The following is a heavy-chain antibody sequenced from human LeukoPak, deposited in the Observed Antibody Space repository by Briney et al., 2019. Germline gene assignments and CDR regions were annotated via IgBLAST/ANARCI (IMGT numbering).Heavy chain of an antibody. D-gene: IGHD6-6*01. J-gene: IGHJ4*02. CDR3: AKPRGRQLARYYFDY. Sequence: GGSLRLSCAASGFTFSSYAMHWVRQAPGKGLEWVAVISYDGSNKYYADSVKGRFTISRDNSKNTLYLQMNSLRAEDTAVYYCAKPRGRQLARYYFDYWGQGTLVTVSS. V-gene: IGHV3-30-3*02. CDR1: GFTFSSYA. CDR2: ISYDGSNK.